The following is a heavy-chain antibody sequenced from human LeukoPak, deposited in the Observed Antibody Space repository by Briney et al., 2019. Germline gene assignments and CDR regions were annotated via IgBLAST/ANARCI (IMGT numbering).Heavy chain of an antibody. J-gene: IGHJ4*02. CDR2: IKQDGSEK. Sequence: GGSLRLSCAASGFTFSSYWMSWVRQAPGKGLEWVANIKQDGSEKYYVDSVKGRFTISRDNAKNSLYLQMNSLRAEDTAVYYCARGGDDFWSGYYSVYWGQGTLVTVSS. D-gene: IGHD3-3*01. V-gene: IGHV3-7*01. CDR3: ARGGDDFWSGYYSVY. CDR1: GFTFSSYW.